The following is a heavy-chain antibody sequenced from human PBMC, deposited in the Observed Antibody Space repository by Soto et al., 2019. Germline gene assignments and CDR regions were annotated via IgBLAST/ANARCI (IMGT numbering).Heavy chain of an antibody. D-gene: IGHD6-25*01. Sequence: SETLSLTCTVSGGSISSYYWSWIRQPPGKGLEWIGYIYYSGSTNYNPSLKSRVTISVDTSKNQFSLKLSSVTAADTAVYYCARDSKAAMAFDIWGQGTMVTVSS. CDR1: GGSISSYY. CDR3: ARDSKAAMAFDI. V-gene: IGHV4-59*01. J-gene: IGHJ3*02. CDR2: IYYSGST.